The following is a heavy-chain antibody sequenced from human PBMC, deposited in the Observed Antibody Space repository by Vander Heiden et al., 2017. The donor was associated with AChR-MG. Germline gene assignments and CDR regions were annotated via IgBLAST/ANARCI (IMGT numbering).Heavy chain of an antibody. CDR1: GFTFNTYW. Sequence: EMQLVESGGGLVQSGGSLRLSCAASGFTFNTYWMTWARQAPGKGLEWVATINQDGSEKHDVDSVKGRFTIARDTAQNSLFLQMNSLRVEDTAVYYCATGRSHETWGKGTLVTVSS. V-gene: IGHV3-7*01. J-gene: IGHJ5*02. D-gene: IGHD2-15*01. CDR3: ATGRSHET. CDR2: INQDGSEK.